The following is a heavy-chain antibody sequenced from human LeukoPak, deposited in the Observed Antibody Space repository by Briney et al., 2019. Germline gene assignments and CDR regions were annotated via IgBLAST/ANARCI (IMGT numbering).Heavy chain of an antibody. D-gene: IGHD3-9*01. CDR3: ARDSGDDILTGYLFDY. CDR1: GFTFSSYA. J-gene: IGHJ4*02. CDR2: ISSNGGST. V-gene: IGHV3-64*01. Sequence: GGSLRLSCAASGFTFSSYAMHWVRQAPGKGLEYVSAISSNGGSTYYANSVKGRFTISRDNSKNTLYLQMGSLRAEDMAVYYCARDSGDDILTGYLFDYWGQGTLVTVSS.